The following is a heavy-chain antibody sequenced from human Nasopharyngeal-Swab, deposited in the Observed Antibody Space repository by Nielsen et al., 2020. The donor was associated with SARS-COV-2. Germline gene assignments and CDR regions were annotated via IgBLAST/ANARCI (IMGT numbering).Heavy chain of an antibody. J-gene: IGHJ4*02. D-gene: IGHD6-19*01. V-gene: IGHV3-23*03. CDR2: IYRGSTST. Sequence: GESLKISCAGSGFNFSLYAMSWVRQAPGKGLEWVTVIYRGSTSTYYADSVKGRFTVSREDSRNTLYLQMTSLRVEDTALYYCAKEGYGSRMRVTDSWGQGTLVTVSS. CDR1: GFNFSLYA. CDR3: AKEGYGSRMRVTDS.